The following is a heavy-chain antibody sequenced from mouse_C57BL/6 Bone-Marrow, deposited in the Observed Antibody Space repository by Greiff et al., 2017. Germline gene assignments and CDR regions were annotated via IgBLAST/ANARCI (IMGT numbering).Heavy chain of an antibody. CDR2: LAPETGDT. CDR3: TTVYYGYVYYAMDY. J-gene: IGHJ4*01. D-gene: IGHD2-2*01. Sequence: EVQLQQSGAELVRPGASVKLSCTASGFNIKDDYMHWVKQRPEQGLEWIGRLAPETGDTAYASKFQGKATITEDTYSNTAYLQLSSLISEATAVDYCTTVYYGYVYYAMDYWGQGTSVTVSS. CDR1: GFNIKDDY. V-gene: IGHV14-4*01.